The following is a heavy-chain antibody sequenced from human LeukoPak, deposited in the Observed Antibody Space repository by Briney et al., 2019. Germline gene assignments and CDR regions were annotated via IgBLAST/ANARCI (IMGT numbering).Heavy chain of an antibody. J-gene: IGHJ4*02. CDR1: GFTFSSYG. CDR3: AKGRKTAAGYYFDY. Sequence: GGSLRLSCAASGFTFSSYGMHWVRQAPGRGLEWVALIRYDGSHKYYADSVQGRFTISRDNSNNALYLQMNSLRAEDTAVYYCAKGRKTAAGYYFDYWGQGTLVTVSS. V-gene: IGHV3-30*02. CDR2: IRYDGSHK. D-gene: IGHD6-13*01.